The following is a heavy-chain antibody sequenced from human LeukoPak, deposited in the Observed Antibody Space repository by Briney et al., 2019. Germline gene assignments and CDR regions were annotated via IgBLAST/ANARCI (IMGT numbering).Heavy chain of an antibody. Sequence: QSGGSLRLSCAASGFTFSSYAMHWVRQAPGKGLEWVAVISYDGSNKYYADSVKGRFTISRDNSKHTLYLQMNGLTAQDTAMYYCARDSYQDYYGRFDLWGQGTLVIVSS. D-gene: IGHD3-10*01. J-gene: IGHJ5*02. CDR1: GFTFSSYA. V-gene: IGHV3-30*04. CDR2: ISYDGSNK. CDR3: ARDSYQDYYGRFDL.